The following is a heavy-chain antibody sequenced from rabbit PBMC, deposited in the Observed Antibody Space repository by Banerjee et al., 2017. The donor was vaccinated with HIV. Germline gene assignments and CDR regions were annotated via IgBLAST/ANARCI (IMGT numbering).Heavy chain of an antibody. CDR2: IGAGSSGTT. CDR1: GFTLSSYW. J-gene: IGHJ3*01. V-gene: IGHV1S45*01. CDR3: ARPGYAGYDGGMTQLEL. D-gene: IGHD7-1*01. Sequence: QEQLEESGGDLVKPEGSLTLTCTASGFTLSSYWMSWVRQAPGKGLEWIACIGAGSSGTTYYASWAKGRFTISKTSSTTVTLQMTSLTAADTATYFCARPGYAGYDGGMTQLELWGQGTLVTVS.